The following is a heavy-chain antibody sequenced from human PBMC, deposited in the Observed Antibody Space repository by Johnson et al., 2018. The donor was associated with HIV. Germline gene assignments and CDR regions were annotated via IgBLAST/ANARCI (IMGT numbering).Heavy chain of an antibody. CDR1: GFIFSSYA. Sequence: QVQLVESGGGVVQPGRSLRLSCAASGFIFSSYAMHWVRQAPGEGLEWVAVISYDGSNKYYADSVKGRFTISRDNSKNTLYLQMNSLRAEDTAVYYCAKPPSMGADAFDIWGQGTMVTVSS. V-gene: IGHV3-30-3*02. CDR3: AKPPSMGADAFDI. D-gene: IGHD3-16*01. J-gene: IGHJ3*02. CDR2: ISYDGSNK.